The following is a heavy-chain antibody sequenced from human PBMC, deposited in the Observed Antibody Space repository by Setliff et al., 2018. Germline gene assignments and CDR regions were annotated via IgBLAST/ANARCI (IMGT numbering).Heavy chain of an antibody. V-gene: IGHV3-7*01. Sequence: LRLSCAASGFTFRSYWMSWVRQAPGKGLEWVANIKKDGSNKYYADSVKGRFTISRDNAKNSLFLQMDNLRAEDTAQYFCARDSSHFIRVLDSWGQGTLVTVSS. D-gene: IGHD3-10*01. J-gene: IGHJ4*02. CDR2: IKKDGSNK. CDR1: GFTFRSYW. CDR3: ARDSSHFIRVLDS.